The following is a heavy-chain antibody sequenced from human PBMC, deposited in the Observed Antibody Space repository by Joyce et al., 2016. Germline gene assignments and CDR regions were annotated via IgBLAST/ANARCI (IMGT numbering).Heavy chain of an antibody. D-gene: IGHD6-6*01. CDR1: GGTFKNYA. Sequence: QVQLVQSGAEVKKPGSSVKVSCKASGGTFKNYAFSWVRQAPGQGLEWMGGIIPTCGTANYEQKFQGRVTITADEPTNTTYMELSRLTSEDTAVYYCAKGASIAPGPYVFDLWGQGTMATVSS. V-gene: IGHV1-69*01. J-gene: IGHJ3*01. CDR3: AKGASIAPGPYVFDL. CDR2: IIPTCGTA.